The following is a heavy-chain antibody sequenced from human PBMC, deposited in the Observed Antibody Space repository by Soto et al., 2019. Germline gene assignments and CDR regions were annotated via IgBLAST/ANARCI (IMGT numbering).Heavy chain of an antibody. J-gene: IGHJ5*01. D-gene: IGHD2-2*01. CDR2: ISPSGGNT. CDR1: GYTFTDYY. Sequence: ASVKVSCKASGYTFTDYYIHWVRQAPGQGLEWMGIISPSGGNTNYAQRFQGRVTMTRDTSTSTVYMELSSLTSDDTAVYYCHSTSRAARWFDYWGQGTLVTVSS. CDR3: HSTSRAARWFDY. V-gene: IGHV1-46*01.